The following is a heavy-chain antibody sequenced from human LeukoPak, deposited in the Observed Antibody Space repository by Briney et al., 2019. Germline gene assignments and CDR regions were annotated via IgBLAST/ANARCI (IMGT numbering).Heavy chain of an antibody. CDR1: GGSISSSSYY. CDR3: ARSYCSSSSCYRSLDY. D-gene: IGHD2-2*02. J-gene: IGHJ4*02. CDR2: IYYSGIT. V-gene: IGHV4-30-4*08. Sequence: SETLSLTCTVSGGSISSSSYYWGWIRQPPGKGLEWIGYIYYSGITYYNPSRKSRVTISVDTCKNQFSLKLISVTAADTAVYYCARSYCSSSSCYRSLDYWGQGTLVTVSS.